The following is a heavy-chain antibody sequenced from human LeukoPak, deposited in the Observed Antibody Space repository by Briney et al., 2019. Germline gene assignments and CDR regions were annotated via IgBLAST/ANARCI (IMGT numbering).Heavy chain of an antibody. CDR1: GFTFSDAW. D-gene: IGHD2-2*02. Sequence: GGSLRLSCAASGFTFSDAWMNWVRQAPGKGLEWVSSINNYGGSRNYADSVKGRFTISRDNSKSTLYLQMNSLRVEDTAIYYCAKGGRECSSTTCYTLYNWFDPWGQGTLVTVSS. V-gene: IGHV3-23*01. J-gene: IGHJ5*02. CDR3: AKGGRECSSTTCYTLYNWFDP. CDR2: INNYGGSR.